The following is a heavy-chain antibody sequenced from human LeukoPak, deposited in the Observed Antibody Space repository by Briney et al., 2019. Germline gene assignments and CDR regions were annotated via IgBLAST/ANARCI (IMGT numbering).Heavy chain of an antibody. CDR3: AKEGYCTSTSCPDSYYYGMDV. CDR2: ISSSGGST. Sequence: QPGRSLILSCAASGFTFSSYAMSWVRQAPGKGLEWVSAISSSGGSTHYADSVKGRFTISRDNSKNTLYLQMNSLRAGDTAVYYCAKEGYCTSTSCPDSYYYGMDVWGQGTTVTVSS. CDR1: GFTFSSYA. D-gene: IGHD2-2*01. V-gene: IGHV3-23*01. J-gene: IGHJ6*02.